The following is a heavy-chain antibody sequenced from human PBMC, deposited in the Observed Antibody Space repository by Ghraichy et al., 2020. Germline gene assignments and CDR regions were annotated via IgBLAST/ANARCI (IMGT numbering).Heavy chain of an antibody. CDR1: GFTFSRYS. J-gene: IGHJ4*02. V-gene: IGHV3-48*01. Sequence: GGYLRLSCVASGFTFSRYSMNWVRQAPGKGLEWLSYITSSSSIIQYADSVKGRFTISRDNAKNSLYLQMNSLRAEDTAVYYCARDENWAFDYWGQGTLVTVSS. D-gene: IGHD3-16*01. CDR2: ITSSSSII. CDR3: ARDENWAFDY.